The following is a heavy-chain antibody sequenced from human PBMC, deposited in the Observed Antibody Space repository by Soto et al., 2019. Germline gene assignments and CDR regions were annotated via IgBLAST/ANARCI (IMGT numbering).Heavy chain of an antibody. CDR1: GFTFSSYG. D-gene: IGHD1-26*01. CDR2: ISYDGSNK. J-gene: IGHJ5*02. CDR3: AKDRGGSYNWFDP. V-gene: IGHV3-30*18. Sequence: GGSLRLSCAASGFTFSSYGMHWVRQAPGKGLEWVAVISYDGSNKYYADSVKGRFTISRDNSKNTLYLQMNSLRAEDTAVYYCAKDRGGSYNWFDPWGQGTLVTVSS.